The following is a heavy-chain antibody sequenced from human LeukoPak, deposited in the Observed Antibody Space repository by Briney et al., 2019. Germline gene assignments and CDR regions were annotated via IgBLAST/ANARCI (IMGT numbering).Heavy chain of an antibody. J-gene: IGHJ3*02. CDR3: ARSDDYGDFRDAFDI. CDR1: GYTFTSYG. V-gene: IGHV1-18*01. Sequence: ASVKVSCKASGYTFTSYGISWVRQAPGQGLEWMGWISAYNGNTNYAQKLQGRVTMTTDTSTSTAYMELRSLRSDDTAVNYCARSDDYGDFRDAFDIWGQGTMVTVSS. D-gene: IGHD4-17*01. CDR2: ISAYNGNT.